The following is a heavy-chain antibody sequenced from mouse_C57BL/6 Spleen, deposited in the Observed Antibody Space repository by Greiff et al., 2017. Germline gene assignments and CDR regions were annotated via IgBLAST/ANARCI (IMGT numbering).Heavy chain of an antibody. CDR3: TGGKYGSSFDY. CDR1: GFTFSNYW. CDR2: IRLKSDNYAT. J-gene: IGHJ2*01. D-gene: IGHD1-1*01. V-gene: IGHV6-3*01. Sequence: EVQGVESGGGLVQPGGSMKLSCVASGFTFSNYWMNWVRQSPEKGLEWVAQIRLKSDNYATHYAESVKGRFTISRDDSKSSVYLQMNNLRAEDTVIYYCTGGKYGSSFDYWGQGTTLTVSS.